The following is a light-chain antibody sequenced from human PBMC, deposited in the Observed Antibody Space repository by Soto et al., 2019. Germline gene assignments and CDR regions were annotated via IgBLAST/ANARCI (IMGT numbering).Light chain of an antibody. Sequence: DMQRTQSPSCVSASVGDIVIITYRASQGISSWLAWYQQKPGKAPKLLIYAASSLQSGVPSRFSGSGSETDFTLTISSLQPEDFATYSCQQSYSTTWTFGQGTKV. J-gene: IGKJ1*01. V-gene: IGKV1-12*01. CDR3: QQSYSTTWT. CDR2: AAS. CDR1: QGISSW.